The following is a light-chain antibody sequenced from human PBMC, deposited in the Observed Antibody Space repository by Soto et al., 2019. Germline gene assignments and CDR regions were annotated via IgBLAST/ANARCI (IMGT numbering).Light chain of an antibody. CDR3: LQDYNYPRT. CDR2: ATS. CDR1: QDIRTE. J-gene: IGKJ1*01. V-gene: IGKV1-6*01. Sequence: AIQMTQSPSSLSASVGDRVTITCRASQDIRTELGWYQQKPGKAPNLLIYATSSLQSGVPSRFSGSGSGTVFTLTISSLQPEDFATYYCLQDYNYPRTFGQGTKVEIK.